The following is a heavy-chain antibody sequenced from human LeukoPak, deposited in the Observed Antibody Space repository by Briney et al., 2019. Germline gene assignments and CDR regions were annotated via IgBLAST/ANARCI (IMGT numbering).Heavy chain of an antibody. J-gene: IGHJ2*01. D-gene: IGHD3-22*01. V-gene: IGHV4-59*01. CDR3: ASTSGYLYWYFDL. CDR1: GGSISSYY. Sequence: SETLSLTCTVSGGSISSYYWSWIRQPPGKGLEWIGYIYYSGSTNYNPSLKSRVTISVDTSKNQFSLKLSSVTAADTAVYYCASTSGYLYWYFDLWGRGTLVTVSS. CDR2: IYYSGST.